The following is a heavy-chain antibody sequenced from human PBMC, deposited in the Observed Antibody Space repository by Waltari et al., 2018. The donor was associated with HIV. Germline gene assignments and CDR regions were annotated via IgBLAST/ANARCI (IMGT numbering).Heavy chain of an antibody. CDR3: ARDSGRSGNNDY. Sequence: QVQLQESGPGLVKPSETLSLTCTVSGYSISSGYYWGWIRQPPGKGLEWIGSIYHSGSTYYNPSLKSRVTISVDTSKNQFSLKLSSVTAADTAVYYCARDSGRSGNNDYWGQGTLVTVSS. CDR1: GYSISSGYY. D-gene: IGHD2-15*01. J-gene: IGHJ4*02. CDR2: IYHSGST. V-gene: IGHV4-38-2*02.